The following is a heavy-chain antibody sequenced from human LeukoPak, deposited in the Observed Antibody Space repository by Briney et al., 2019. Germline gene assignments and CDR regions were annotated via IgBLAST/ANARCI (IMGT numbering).Heavy chain of an antibody. Sequence: GASVKVSFKASGCTFSSYAISWVRPAPGQGLECMGGIIPIFVTANYTQKFQGRVTITADESTRTAYMQLSSLRSQDTAVYYCERAAELIGDAFEIWGEGTMVTVSS. CDR2: IIPIFVTA. J-gene: IGHJ3*02. V-gene: IGHV1-69*13. CDR1: GCTFSSYA. CDR3: ERAAELIGDAFEI.